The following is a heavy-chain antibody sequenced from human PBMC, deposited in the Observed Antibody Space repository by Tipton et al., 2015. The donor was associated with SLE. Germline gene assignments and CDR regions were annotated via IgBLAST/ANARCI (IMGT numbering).Heavy chain of an antibody. CDR2: ISYDGSNK. D-gene: IGHD4-17*01. CDR1: GFSFSSYG. J-gene: IGHJ6*03. Sequence: SLRLSCAAPGFSFSSYGMHWVRQAPGKGLEWVAVISYDGSNKYYADSVKGRFTISRDNSKNTLYLQMNSLRAEDTAVYYCAREEGHDYGSYYYMDVWGKGTTVTVSS. V-gene: IGHV3-30*03. CDR3: AREEGHDYGSYYYMDV.